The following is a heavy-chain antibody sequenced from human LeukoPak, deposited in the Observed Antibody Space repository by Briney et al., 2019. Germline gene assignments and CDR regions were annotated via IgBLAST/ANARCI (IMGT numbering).Heavy chain of an antibody. J-gene: IGHJ4*02. CDR1: GGSISGYY. CDR3: ARHYCSGGNCYYFDH. CDR2: IYYRGTS. Sequence: SETLSLTCTVSGGSISGYYWSWIRQPPGQGLEWIGFIYYRGTSKYNPSLMSRVTMSVDTSKNQVSLKLSSVTAADTAVYYRARHYCSGGNCYYFDHWGQGTLVTVSS. D-gene: IGHD2-15*01. V-gene: IGHV4-59*08.